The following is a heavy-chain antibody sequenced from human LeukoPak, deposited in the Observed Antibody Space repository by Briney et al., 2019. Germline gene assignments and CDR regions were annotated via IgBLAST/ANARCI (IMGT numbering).Heavy chain of an antibody. V-gene: IGHV3-23*01. CDR3: ARDVNGGY. CDR2: LSGSGNSR. J-gene: IGHJ4*02. D-gene: IGHD2-8*01. CDR1: GFTYSSYA. Sequence: GGSLRLSCAAPGFTYSSYAMTWVRQSPGKGLEWVSTLSGSGNSRYYADSVQGRFTISRDNFKNTLYLQMNSLRVEDTAVYYCARDVNGGYWGQGTLVTVSS.